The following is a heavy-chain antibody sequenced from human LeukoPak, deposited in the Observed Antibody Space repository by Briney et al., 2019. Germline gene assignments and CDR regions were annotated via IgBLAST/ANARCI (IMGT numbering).Heavy chain of an antibody. CDR1: GGSISSSSYY. J-gene: IGHJ4*02. V-gene: IGHV4-39*07. CDR2: IYYSGST. D-gene: IGHD3-10*01. CDR3: ARGTSAYYGSGFDY. Sequence: KPSETLSLTCTVSGGSISSSSYYWGWIRQPPGKGLEWIGSIYYSGSTYYNPSLKSRVTISVDTSKNQFSLKLSSVTAADTAVYYCARGTSAYYGSGFDYWGQGTLVTVSS.